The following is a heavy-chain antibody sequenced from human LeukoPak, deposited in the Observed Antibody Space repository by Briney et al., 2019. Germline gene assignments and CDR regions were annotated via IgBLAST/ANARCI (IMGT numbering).Heavy chain of an antibody. Sequence: GGSLRLSCAASGFTFSDYYMSWIRQAPGKGLEWVSYISRSSTYTPYADSVKGRFTISRDNARNSLSLQMNSLRAEDTAVYYCAGVAAALSTYWFFDLWGRGTLVTVSS. D-gene: IGHD2-15*01. CDR3: AGVAAALSTYWFFDL. CDR1: GFTFSDYY. CDR2: ISRSSTYT. J-gene: IGHJ2*01. V-gene: IGHV3-11*06.